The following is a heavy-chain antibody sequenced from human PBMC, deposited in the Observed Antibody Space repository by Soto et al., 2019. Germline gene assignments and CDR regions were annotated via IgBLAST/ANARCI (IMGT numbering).Heavy chain of an antibody. CDR3: ERVGSNSWSRYHDDGSVV. CDR1: GGTFSSYA. V-gene: IGHV1-69*06. CDR2: IISIVTTP. Sequence: QVRLVQSGAEVKKPGSSVKVSCEASGGTFSSYAVTWVRQAPGQGLEWMGGIISIVTTPNYAQKFQGRLTISADISTSTTYVELSSLRTADTGVYYCERVGSNSWSRYHDDGSVVWGHGTTVIASS. D-gene: IGHD3-3*01. J-gene: IGHJ6*02.